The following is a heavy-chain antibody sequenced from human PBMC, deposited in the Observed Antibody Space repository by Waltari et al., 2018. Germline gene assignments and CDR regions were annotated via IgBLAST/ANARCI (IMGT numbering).Heavy chain of an antibody. Sequence: EVQLVESGGGLVQPGGSLRLSCAASGFLFSRYCMHWVRQAPGKGLVSVSNINPDGSITRYADSVKGRFTISRDNAKNTLFLQMNSLRGEDTAVYYCVMYSSTFLGDCWGQGTLVNVSS. CDR2: INPDGSIT. D-gene: IGHD6-13*01. J-gene: IGHJ4*02. V-gene: IGHV3-74*01. CDR3: VMYSSTFLGDC. CDR1: GFLFSRYC.